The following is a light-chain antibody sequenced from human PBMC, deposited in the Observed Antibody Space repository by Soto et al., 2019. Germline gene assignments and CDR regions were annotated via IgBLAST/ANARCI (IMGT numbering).Light chain of an antibody. CDR2: AAS. CDR3: QQSYSTPPWT. V-gene: IGKV1-39*01. J-gene: IGKJ1*01. Sequence: DIQMTQSPSSLSASVGDRVTITCRASQSISSYLNWYQQKPGKAPMLLIYAASSLQSGVPSRFSGSGSGTDFTLTISSLQPEDFATNYCQQSYSTPPWTFGQGTKVEIK. CDR1: QSISSY.